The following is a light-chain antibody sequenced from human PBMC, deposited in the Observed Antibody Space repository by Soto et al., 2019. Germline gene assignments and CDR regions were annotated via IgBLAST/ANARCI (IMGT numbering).Light chain of an antibody. CDR2: AAS. J-gene: IGKJ1*01. CDR1: QGIRND. V-gene: IGKV1-17*01. Sequence: DFPMTQSPSSLSASVGARVTITCRARQGIRNDLAWYPQKPEKAPRRLSSAASSWPSGVPSRFSGSGSGTEYALPDSSLQPEEFATEYCLQHDRYPRTVGQGTKVE. CDR3: LQHDRYPRT.